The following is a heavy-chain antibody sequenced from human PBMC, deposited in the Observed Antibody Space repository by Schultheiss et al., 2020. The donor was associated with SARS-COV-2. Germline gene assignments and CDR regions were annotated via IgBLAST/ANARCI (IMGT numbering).Heavy chain of an antibody. V-gene: IGHV4-61*02. CDR2: IYTSGST. CDR3: ARESRIAAAGIGWFDP. CDR1: GGSISSGSYY. J-gene: IGHJ5*02. D-gene: IGHD6-13*01. Sequence: QTLSLTCTVSGGSISSGSYYWSWIRQPAGKGLEWIGRIYTSGSTNYNPSLKSRVTISVDTSKNQFSLKLSSVTAADTAVYYCARESRIAAAGIGWFDPWGQGTLGTVSS.